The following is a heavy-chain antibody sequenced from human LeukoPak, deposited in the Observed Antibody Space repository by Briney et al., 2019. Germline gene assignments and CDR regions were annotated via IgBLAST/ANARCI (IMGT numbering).Heavy chain of an antibody. CDR1: GFTFTSYA. CDR3: AKPRAMTTGVGRYFDL. CDR2: ISGGGENT. J-gene: IGHJ2*01. Sequence: GGSLRLSCGASGFTFTSYAMSWIRQAPGKGLEWVSAISGGGENTYYGDSVKGRFTISRDNSKNTLYLQMDSLRAEDTATYYCAKPRAMTTGVGRYFDLWGRGTLVTVSS. V-gene: IGHV3-23*01. D-gene: IGHD1-1*01.